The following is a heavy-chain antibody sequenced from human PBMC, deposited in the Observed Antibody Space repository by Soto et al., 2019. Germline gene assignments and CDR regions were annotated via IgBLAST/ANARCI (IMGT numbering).Heavy chain of an antibody. CDR1: GGSFRTNY. V-gene: IGHV4-34*01. J-gene: IGHJ4*02. D-gene: IGHD5-18*01. CDR2: IKHSGSP. CDR3: ARGRGGFGYEGLDS. Sequence: QVQLQQWGAGLLKPSETLSLTCSVHGGSFRTNYRNWIRQPPGKGLEWIGEIKHSGSPNYSPSLKSRVTISVDTSKSQFSLNLSSVTAADTALYYCARGRGGFGYEGLDSWGQGTLVTVSS.